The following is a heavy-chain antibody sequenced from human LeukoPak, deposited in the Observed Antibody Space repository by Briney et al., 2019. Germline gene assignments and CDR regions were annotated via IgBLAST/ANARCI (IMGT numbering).Heavy chain of an antibody. CDR1: GFTFSSYA. CDR2: VSGRDYNT. CDR3: AKGGITVTNHY. J-gene: IGHJ4*02. V-gene: IGHV3-23*01. Sequence: GGSLRLSCAASGFTFSSYAMSWARQAPGKGLEWVSAVSGRDYNTYYADSVKGRFTISRDNSKNTLYLQMNSLRAEDTAVYYCAKGGITVTNHYWGQGTLVTVSS. D-gene: IGHD3-16*01.